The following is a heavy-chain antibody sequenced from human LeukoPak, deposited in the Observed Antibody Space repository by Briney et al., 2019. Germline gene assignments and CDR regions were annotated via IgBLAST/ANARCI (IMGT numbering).Heavy chain of an antibody. J-gene: IGHJ4*02. V-gene: IGHV3-74*01. CDR1: GFAFSSSW. D-gene: IGHD5/OR15-5a*01. CDR2: INEDGTGT. CDR3: SPIFYAPEH. Sequence: GGSLRLSCADSGFAFSSSWMHWVRQAPGRCLLWVSRINEDGTGTSYADSVKGRFTISRDNAKHPLYLQMNSLRVEDTAIYYCSPIFYAPEHWGQGTQVTVSS.